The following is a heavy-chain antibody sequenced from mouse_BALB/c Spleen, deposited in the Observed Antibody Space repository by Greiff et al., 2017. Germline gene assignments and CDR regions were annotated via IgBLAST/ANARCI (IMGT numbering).Heavy chain of an antibody. D-gene: IGHD2-2*01. Sequence: VQLQQSGAELVRSGASVKLSCTASGFNIKDYYMHWVKQRPEQGLEWIGWIDPENGDTEYAPKFQGKATMTADTSSNTAYLQLSSLTSEDTAVYYCNAGIGYERSFYAMDYWGQGTSVTVAS. CDR1: GFNIKDYY. CDR2: IDPENGDT. V-gene: IGHV14-4*02. CDR3: NAGIGYERSFYAMDY. J-gene: IGHJ4*01.